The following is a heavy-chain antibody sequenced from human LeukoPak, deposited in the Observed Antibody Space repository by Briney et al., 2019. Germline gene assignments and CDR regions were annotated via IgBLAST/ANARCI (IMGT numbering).Heavy chain of an antibody. CDR3: AKDLAYDSSDYHVIFDC. J-gene: IGHJ4*02. V-gene: IGHV3-23*01. CDR2: ISGSGDRT. Sequence: GGSLRLSCAASGFTFSSYSMNWVPQAPGKGLEWVSAISGSGDRTYYADSVKGRFTTSRDNSKNTLYLQMNSLRAEDTAIYYCAKDLAYDSSDYHVIFDCWGQGTLVTVSS. D-gene: IGHD3-22*01. CDR1: GFTFSSYS.